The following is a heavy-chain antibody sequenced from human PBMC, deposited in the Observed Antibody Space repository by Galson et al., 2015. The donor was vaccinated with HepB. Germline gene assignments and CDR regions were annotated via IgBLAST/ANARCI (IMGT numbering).Heavy chain of an antibody. J-gene: IGHJ4*02. V-gene: IGHV1-24*01. CDR1: GYTLTELS. Sequence: SVKVSCKVSGYTLTELSMHWVRQAPGKGLEWMGGFDPEDGETIYAQKFQGGVTMTEDTSTDTAYMELSSLRSEDTAVYYCATDQSASYYDSSGRPAESYWGQGALVTVSS. D-gene: IGHD3-22*01. CDR3: ATDQSASYYDSSGRPAESY. CDR2: FDPEDGET.